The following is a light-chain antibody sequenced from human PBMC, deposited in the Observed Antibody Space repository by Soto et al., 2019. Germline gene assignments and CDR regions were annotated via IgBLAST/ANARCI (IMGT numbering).Light chain of an antibody. Sequence: EIVLTQSPGTLSLSPGERATLSCRASQSVSSTYLAWYQQKPGQAPGLLLYGASSRATGIPDRFSGSGSGTDFTLTISRLEPEDFAVYYCQQYGSSPTWTFGQGTKVDIK. CDR3: QQYGSSPTWT. V-gene: IGKV3-20*01. CDR1: QSVSSTY. J-gene: IGKJ1*01. CDR2: GAS.